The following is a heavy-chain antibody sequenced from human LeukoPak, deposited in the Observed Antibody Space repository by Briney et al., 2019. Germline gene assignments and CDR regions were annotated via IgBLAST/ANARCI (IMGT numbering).Heavy chain of an antibody. D-gene: IGHD3-9*01. J-gene: IGHJ3*02. V-gene: IGHV3-23*01. CDR2: IGGSGGST. CDR1: GFTFSSYA. CDR3: ARETYYDILTGYIGAFDI. Sequence: GGSLRLSCAASGFTFSSYAMSWVRQAPGKGLEWVSAIGGSGGSTYYTDSVKGRFTISRDNSKNTLYLQMNSLRAEDTAVYYCARETYYDILTGYIGAFDIWGQGTMVTVSS.